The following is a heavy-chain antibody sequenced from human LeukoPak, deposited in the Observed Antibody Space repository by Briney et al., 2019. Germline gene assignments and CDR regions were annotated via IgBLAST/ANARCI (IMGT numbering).Heavy chain of an antibody. Sequence: GGSLRLSCAASGFTFSTYWMGWVRQAPGRGLEWVANIKPDGSDKYYVDSVKGRFTISRNNAKNSLYLQMNSLRAEDTAIYYCARGARYCSGGTCTDSWGQGTLVTVSS. D-gene: IGHD2-15*01. J-gene: IGHJ4*02. CDR2: IKPDGSDK. V-gene: IGHV3-7*05. CDR1: GFTFSTYW. CDR3: ARGARYCSGGTCTDS.